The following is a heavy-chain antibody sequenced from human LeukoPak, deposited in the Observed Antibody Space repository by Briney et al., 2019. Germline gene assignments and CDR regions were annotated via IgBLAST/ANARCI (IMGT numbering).Heavy chain of an antibody. V-gene: IGHV3-66*01. J-gene: IGHJ4*02. CDR1: GFTVSSNY. CDR2: IYSGGST. CDR3: ARGHYYGSGSYYPLDY. Sequence: GGSLRLSCAASGFTVSSNYMSWVRQAPGKGLEWVSVIYSGGSTYYADSVKGRFTISRDNSKNTLYIQMNRLRAEDTAVYYCARGHYYGSGSYYPLDYWGQGTLVTVSS. D-gene: IGHD3-10*01.